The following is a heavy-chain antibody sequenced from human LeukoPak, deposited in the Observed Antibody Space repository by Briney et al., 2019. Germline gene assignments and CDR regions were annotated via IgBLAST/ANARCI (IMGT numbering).Heavy chain of an antibody. V-gene: IGHV3-74*01. Sequence: GGSLRLSCAASGFTFNIYWMHWVRQAPGKGLVWVSRINSDGSSTRYADSVKGRFTISRDNAKNTLYLQMNSLRAEDTAVYYCGRELDWLPTLDYWGQGTLVTVSS. CDR2: INSDGSST. CDR3: GRELDWLPTLDY. CDR1: GFTFNIYW. J-gene: IGHJ4*02. D-gene: IGHD3-9*01.